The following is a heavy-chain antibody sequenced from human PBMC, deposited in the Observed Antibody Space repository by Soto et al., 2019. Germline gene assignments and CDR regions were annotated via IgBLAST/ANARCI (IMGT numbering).Heavy chain of an antibody. D-gene: IGHD6-19*01. CDR3: ARYSEAVAATGDYFDY. CDR1: GGSISSSSYY. CDR2: IYYSGST. Sequence: SETLSLTCTVSGGSISSSSYYWGWIRQPPGKGLEWIGSIYYSGSTYYNPSLKSRVTISVDTSKNQFSLKLSSVTAADTAVYYCARYSEAVAATGDYFDYWGQGTLVTVSS. V-gene: IGHV4-39*07. J-gene: IGHJ4*02.